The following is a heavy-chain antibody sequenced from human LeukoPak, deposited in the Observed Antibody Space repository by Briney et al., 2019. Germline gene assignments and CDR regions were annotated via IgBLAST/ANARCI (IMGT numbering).Heavy chain of an antibody. CDR2: ISNDGGNK. V-gene: IGHV3-30-3*01. J-gene: IGHJ4*02. D-gene: IGHD3-10*01. CDR3: ARGSLVLFDY. CDR1: GFTFSNYP. Sequence: GRSLRLSCAASGFTFSNYPMHWVRQTPGKGLEWGAVISNDGGNKYYADSVKGRFTISRDNFKDTLYLQMNSLRVEDTAVYYCARGSLVLFDYWGQGALVTVSS.